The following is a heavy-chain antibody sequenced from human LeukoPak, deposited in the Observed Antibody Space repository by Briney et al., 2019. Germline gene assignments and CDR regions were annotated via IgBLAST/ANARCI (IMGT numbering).Heavy chain of an antibody. CDR1: GFTVSSNY. CDR3: ARDRGAVAVAGVDY. CDR2: ISSSSSII. V-gene: IGHV3-48*02. D-gene: IGHD6-19*01. J-gene: IGHJ4*01. Sequence: GGSLRLSCAASGFTVSSNYMSWVRQAPGKGLEWVSHISSSSSIIYYADSVKGRFTISRDNAKNSLYLEMNSLRDEDTAVYYCARDRGAVAVAGVDYWGQGTLVTVSS.